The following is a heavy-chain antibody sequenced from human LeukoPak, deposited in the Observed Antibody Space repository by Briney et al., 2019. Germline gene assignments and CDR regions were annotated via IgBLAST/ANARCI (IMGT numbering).Heavy chain of an antibody. D-gene: IGHD5-18*01. CDR3: TKGTIWLPFDY. CDR1: GFTFSNYA. V-gene: IGHV3-23*01. Sequence: GGSLRLSCAASGFTFSNYAMSWARQAPGKGLDWVSAISGSGGSTYYADSVKGRFTISRGNSKNTLYLQMNSLRAEDTAVYYCTKGTIWLPFDYWGQGTLVTVSS. J-gene: IGHJ4*02. CDR2: ISGSGGST.